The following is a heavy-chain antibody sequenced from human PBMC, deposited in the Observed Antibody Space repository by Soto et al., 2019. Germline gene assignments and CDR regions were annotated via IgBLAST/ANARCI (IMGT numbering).Heavy chain of an antibody. J-gene: IGHJ4*02. CDR3: AKGPKVDFWSGYYA. CDR2: ISWNSGSI. D-gene: IGHD3-3*01. Sequence: GGSLRLSCAASGFTFDDYAMHWVRQAPGKGLEWVSGISWNSGSIGYADSVKGRFTISRDNAKNFLYLQMNSLRAEDTALYYCAKGPKVDFWSGYYAWGQGTLVTVSS. CDR1: GFTFDDYA. V-gene: IGHV3-9*01.